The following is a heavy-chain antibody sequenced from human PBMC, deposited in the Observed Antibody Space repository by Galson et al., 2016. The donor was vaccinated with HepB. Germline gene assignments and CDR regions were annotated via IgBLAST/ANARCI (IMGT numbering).Heavy chain of an antibody. V-gene: IGHV3-74*01. CDR2: IRGDGTST. Sequence: SLRLSCAASGFTFDNYTMNWLRQAPGKGLVWVSRIRGDGTSTSYADSVKGRFTISRDNAKNTLYLQMNSLRAEDTAMYYCIKSDYGDYWGQGTLVTVSS. CDR3: IKSDYGDY. CDR1: GFTFDNYT. J-gene: IGHJ4*02.